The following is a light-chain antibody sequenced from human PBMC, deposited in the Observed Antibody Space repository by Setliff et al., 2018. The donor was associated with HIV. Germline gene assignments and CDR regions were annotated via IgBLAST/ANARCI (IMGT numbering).Light chain of an antibody. Sequence: LTQPASVSGSPGQSITISCTGTSSDIGRYNLVSWYQQYPGKAPKLMIYQATKRPSGVSNRFSGSKSGNTASLTISGLQAEDGADYYCCSNTGSNTYVFGSGTKVTVL. CDR2: QAT. CDR3: CSNTGSNTYV. V-gene: IGLV2-23*01. CDR1: SSDIGRYNL. J-gene: IGLJ1*01.